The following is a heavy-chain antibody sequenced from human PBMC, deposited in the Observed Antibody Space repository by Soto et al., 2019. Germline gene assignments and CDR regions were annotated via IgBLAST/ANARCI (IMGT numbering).Heavy chain of an antibody. V-gene: IGHV3-21*01. CDR3: AREEAGRVVAATAIYYYYYYMDV. CDR2: ISSSSSYI. J-gene: IGHJ6*03. CDR1: GFTFSSYS. Sequence: EVQLVESGGGLVKPGGSLRLSCAASGFTFSSYSMNWVRQAPGKGLEWVSSISSSSSYIYYADSVKGRFTISRDNAKNSLYLQMNSLRAEDTAVYYCAREEAGRVVAATAIYYYYYYMDVWGKGTTVTVSS. D-gene: IGHD2-15*01.